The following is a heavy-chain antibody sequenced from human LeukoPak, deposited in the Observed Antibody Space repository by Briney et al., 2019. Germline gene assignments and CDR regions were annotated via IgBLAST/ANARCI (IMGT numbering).Heavy chain of an antibody. CDR2: ISHSGST. CDR1: GDSISSYD. Sequence: ASETLSLTCTVSGDSISSYDWSWIRQPPGKGLEWIGYISHSGSTNYYPSLKSRVTISLDTSKNQFSLKLTSVTAADTAVYYCARQVPDYNDGSGSPIWFDPWGQGSMVTVSS. D-gene: IGHD3-22*01. J-gene: IGHJ5*02. V-gene: IGHV4-59*08. CDR3: ARQVPDYNDGSGSPIWFDP.